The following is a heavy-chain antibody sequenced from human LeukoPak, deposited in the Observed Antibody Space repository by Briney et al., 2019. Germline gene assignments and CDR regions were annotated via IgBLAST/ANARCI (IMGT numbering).Heavy chain of an antibody. CDR3: ARVVGVANKHFDY. J-gene: IGHJ4*02. CDR1: GGSISSYY. D-gene: IGHD3-3*01. Sequence: PSQTLSLTCTVSGGSISSYYWSWIRQPPGKGLEWIGYIYYSGSTNYNPSLKSRVPISVDTSKNQFSLKLSSVTAADTAVYYCARVVGVANKHFDYWGQGTLVTVSS. CDR2: IYYSGST. V-gene: IGHV4-59*01.